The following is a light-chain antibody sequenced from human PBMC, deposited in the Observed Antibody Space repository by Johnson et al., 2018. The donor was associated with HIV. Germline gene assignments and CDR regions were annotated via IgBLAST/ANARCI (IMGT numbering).Light chain of an antibody. J-gene: IGLJ1*01. CDR3: GTWDGGLSIYV. Sequence: QAVLTQPPSVSAAPGQKVSISCSGSSSNIGNNYVSWYQQLPGTAPKLLISDNNKRPSGIPDRFSGSKSGTSATLVISGLQTGDEADYYCGTWDGGLSIYVFGTGTKVTVL. CDR2: DNN. CDR1: SSNIGNNY. V-gene: IGLV1-51*01.